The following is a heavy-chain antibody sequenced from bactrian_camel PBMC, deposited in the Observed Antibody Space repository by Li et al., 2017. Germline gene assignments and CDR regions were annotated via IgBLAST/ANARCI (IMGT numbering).Heavy chain of an antibody. Sequence: VQLVESGGDLVQPGGSLTLSCVASGFTFSSYVMGWVRQAPGKGLEWVSSINIGGSKADYADPVKGRFTVSRDVAKNTLYLQMFNLKPEDTAVYYCARSFKKDSSYWGQGTQVTVS. CDR1: GFTFSSYV. CDR3: ARSFKKDSSY. CDR2: INIGGSKA. J-gene: IGHJ4*01. V-gene: IGHV3S40*01. D-gene: IGHD5*01.